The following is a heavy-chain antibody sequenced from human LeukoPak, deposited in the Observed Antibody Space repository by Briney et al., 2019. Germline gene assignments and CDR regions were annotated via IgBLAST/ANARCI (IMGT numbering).Heavy chain of an antibody. CDR1: GGTFSNYA. V-gene: IGHV1-69*01. D-gene: IGHD3-9*01. Sequence: SVKVSCKASGGTFSNYAISWVRQAPRQGLEWMGGIIPIFDTADNAQKFQGRLTITADESTSTAYMGLSSLRAEDTTVYYCARDLLGSATSYSSGAWDYWGQGTLVTVSS. J-gene: IGHJ4*02. CDR3: ARDLLGSATSYSSGAWDY. CDR2: IIPIFDTA.